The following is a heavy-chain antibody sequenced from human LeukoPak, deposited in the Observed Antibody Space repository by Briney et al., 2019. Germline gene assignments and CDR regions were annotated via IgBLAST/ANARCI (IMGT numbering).Heavy chain of an antibody. J-gene: IGHJ5*02. CDR2: INHSGST. V-gene: IGHV4-34*01. D-gene: IGHD5-18*01. CDR3: ARGRGYSYGPNWFDP. CDR1: GGSFSGYY. Sequence: SETLSLTCAVYGGSFSGYYWRWIRQPPGKGLEWTGEINHSGSTNYNPSLKSRVTISVDTSKNQFSLKLSSVTAADTAVYYCARGRGYSYGPNWFDPWGQGALVTVSS.